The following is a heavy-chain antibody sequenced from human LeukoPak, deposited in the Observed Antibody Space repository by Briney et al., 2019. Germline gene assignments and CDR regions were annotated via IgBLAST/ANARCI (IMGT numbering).Heavy chain of an antibody. J-gene: IGHJ4*02. D-gene: IGHD4-17*01. CDR3: ARDSLYGVVDY. Sequence: ASVTVSCKTSGYTFTSYYIHWVRQAPGQGLEWMGIINPSGGSTSYAQKFQGRVTMARDTSTSTVYMYLSSLRSEDTAVYYCARDSLYGVVDYWGQGTLVTVSS. CDR1: GYTFTSYY. CDR2: INPSGGST. V-gene: IGHV1-46*01.